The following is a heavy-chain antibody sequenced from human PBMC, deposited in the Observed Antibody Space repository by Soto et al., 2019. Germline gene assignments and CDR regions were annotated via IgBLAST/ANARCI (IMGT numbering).Heavy chain of an antibody. Sequence: PWWSLRLSCSASGFTCSSYWMSWFRQAPGKGLEWVANIKQDGSVKYYVDSVKGRFTISRDNAKNSLFLQMNSLRAEDTAVYYCVRAIAAADSAWGQGTLVTVSS. CDR3: VRAIAAADSA. J-gene: IGHJ1*01. CDR2: IKQDGSVK. V-gene: IGHV3-7*01. D-gene: IGHD6-13*01. CDR1: GFTCSSYW.